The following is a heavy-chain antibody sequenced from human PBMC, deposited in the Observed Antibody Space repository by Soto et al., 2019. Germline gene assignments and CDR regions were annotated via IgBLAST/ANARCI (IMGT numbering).Heavy chain of an antibody. CDR2: INPNSGGT. CDR1: GYTFTVYY. V-gene: IGHV1-2*02. J-gene: IGHJ4*02. Sequence: ASVKVSCKASGYTFTVYYMHGVGQSPLQGRDWMGCINPNSGGTNYAQKFQGRVTMTRDTSISTAYMELSRLRSDDTAVYYCARGGWLQSRGRGYWGQGTLVTVSS. D-gene: IGHD5-12*01. CDR3: ARGGWLQSRGRGY.